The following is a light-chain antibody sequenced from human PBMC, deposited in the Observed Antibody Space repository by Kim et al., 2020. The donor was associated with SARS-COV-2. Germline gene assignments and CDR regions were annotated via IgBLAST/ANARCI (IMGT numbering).Light chain of an antibody. CDR3: QSYDSSAWV. CDR2: EDN. V-gene: IGLV6-57*03. J-gene: IGLJ3*02. CDR1: SGRIAGND. Sequence: GTTGTMSCTRSSGRIAGNDVQWYQPRPGSAPTTVIYEDNQRPSGVPARFSGSIDSSSNSASLTISGLKTEDEADYYCQSYDSSAWVFGGGTQLTVL.